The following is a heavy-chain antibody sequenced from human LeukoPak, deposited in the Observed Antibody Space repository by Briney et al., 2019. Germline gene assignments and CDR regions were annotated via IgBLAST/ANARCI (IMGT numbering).Heavy chain of an antibody. CDR2: INHSGST. Sequence: SETLSLTCAVYGGSFSGYYWSWIRQPPGKGLGWIGEINHSGSTNYNPSLKSRVTISVDTSKNQFSLKLSSVTAADTAVYYCARDRVVYYDSSPFDYWGQGTLVTVSS. J-gene: IGHJ4*02. CDR1: GGSFSGYY. V-gene: IGHV4-34*01. D-gene: IGHD3-22*01. CDR3: ARDRVVYYDSSPFDY.